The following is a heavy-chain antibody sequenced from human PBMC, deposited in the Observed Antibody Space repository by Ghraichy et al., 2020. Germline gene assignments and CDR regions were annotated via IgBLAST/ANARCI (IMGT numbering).Heavy chain of an antibody. CDR1: GGSFSGYY. J-gene: IGHJ4*02. CDR2: INHSGST. D-gene: IGHD7-27*01. V-gene: IGHV4-34*01. CDR3: ARGPLGRD. Sequence: SQTLSLTCAVYGGSFSGYYWSWIRQPPGKGLEWIGEINHSGSTNYNPSLKSRVTISVDTSKNQFSLKLSSVTAADTAVYYCARGPLGRDWGQGTLVTVSS.